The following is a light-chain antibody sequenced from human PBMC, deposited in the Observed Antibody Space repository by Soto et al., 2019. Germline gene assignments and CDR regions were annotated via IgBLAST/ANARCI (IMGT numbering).Light chain of an antibody. CDR3: QKYNTHRT. V-gene: IGKV1-5*01. CDR2: DAC. Sequence: DRQVTQSPATLSAFVGGRVTITCRASNSISSWLAWYQQKPGKAPKLMIYDACSLESGVPSMFSGSGSGTEFPPTISSLPTDDFSTYYCQKYNTHRTFGQGTKVDIK. J-gene: IGKJ1*01. CDR1: NSISSW.